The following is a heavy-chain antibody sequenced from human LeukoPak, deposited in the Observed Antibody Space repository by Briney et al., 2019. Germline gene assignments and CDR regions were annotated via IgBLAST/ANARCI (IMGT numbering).Heavy chain of an antibody. CDR1: GFTFSSYA. D-gene: IGHD5/OR15-5a*01. J-gene: IGHJ4*02. Sequence: GGSLRLSCAASGFTFSSYAMSCVRQAPGKGLEWVSAISGPAGSWDYADSVKGRFTISRDNSKNTLFLQTNSLRAEDTAIYYCAKKVGLVSAPLYYFDVWGQGTLVTVSS. V-gene: IGHV3-23*01. CDR3: AKKVGLVSAPLYYFDV. CDR2: ISGPAGSW.